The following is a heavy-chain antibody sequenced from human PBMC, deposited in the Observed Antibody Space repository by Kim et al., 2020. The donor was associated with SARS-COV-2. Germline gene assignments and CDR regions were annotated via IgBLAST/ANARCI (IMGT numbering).Heavy chain of an antibody. J-gene: IGHJ3*02. CDR1: GGSISSYY. CDR2: IYYSGST. CDR3: ARKGDVLLWFGELIDAFDI. V-gene: IGHV4-59*08. D-gene: IGHD3-10*01. Sequence: SETLSLTCTVSGGSISSYYWSWIRQPPGKGLEWIGYIYYSGSTNYNPSLKSRVTISVDTSKNQFSLKLSSVTAADTAVYYCARKGDVLLWFGELIDAFDIWGQGTMVTVSS.